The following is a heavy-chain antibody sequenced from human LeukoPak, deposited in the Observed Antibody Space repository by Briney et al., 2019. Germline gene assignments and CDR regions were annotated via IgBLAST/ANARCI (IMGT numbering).Heavy chain of an antibody. CDR1: GFTFSSYA. CDR2: ISYDGSNK. D-gene: IGHD6-19*01. Sequence: GGSLRLFCAASGFTFSSYAMHWVRQAPGKGLEWVAVISYDGSNKYYADSVKGRFTISRDNSKNTLYLQMNSLRAEDTAVYYCARDRHSSGWYFDYWGQGTLVTVSS. J-gene: IGHJ4*02. V-gene: IGHV3-30-3*01. CDR3: ARDRHSSGWYFDY.